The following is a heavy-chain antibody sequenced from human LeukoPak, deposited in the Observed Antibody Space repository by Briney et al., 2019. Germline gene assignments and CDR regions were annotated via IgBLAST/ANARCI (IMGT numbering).Heavy chain of an antibody. J-gene: IGHJ3*02. Sequence: PGGSLKISCKGFGDSFTSYWIGWVRQMPGKGLEWMGIIYPGDSDTRYSPSFQGQVTISADKSISTAYLQWSSLKASDTAMYYCAREELFGDFDAFDIWGQGTMVTVSS. CDR1: GDSFTSYW. CDR2: IYPGDSDT. D-gene: IGHD4-17*01. CDR3: AREELFGDFDAFDI. V-gene: IGHV5-51*01.